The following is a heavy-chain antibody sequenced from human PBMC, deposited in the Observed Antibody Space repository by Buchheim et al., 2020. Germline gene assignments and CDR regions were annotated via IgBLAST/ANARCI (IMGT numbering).Heavy chain of an antibody. V-gene: IGHV3-33*01. Sequence: QVQLVESGGGVVQPGRSLRLSCAASGFTFSSYGMHWVRQAPGKGLEWVAVIWYDGSNKYYADSVKGRFTISRDNSKNTLYLQMNSLRAEDTGVDFCARDGEGGDYYDRSGYYSDYWGQGTL. CDR3: ARDGEGGDYYDRSGYYSDY. CDR2: IWYDGSNK. CDR1: GFTFSSYG. D-gene: IGHD3-22*01. J-gene: IGHJ4*02.